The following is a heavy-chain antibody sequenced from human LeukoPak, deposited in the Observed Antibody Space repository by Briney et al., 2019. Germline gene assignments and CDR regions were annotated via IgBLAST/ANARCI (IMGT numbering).Heavy chain of an antibody. J-gene: IGHJ3*02. Sequence: SETLSLTCTVSGGSISSYYWSWIRQPAGKGLEWIGRIYTSGSTNYNPSLKSRVTMLVDTSKNQFSLKLSSVTAADTAVYYCAREVPAVAGTRNAFDIWGQGTMVTVSS. CDR2: IYTSGST. D-gene: IGHD6-19*01. V-gene: IGHV4-4*07. CDR3: AREVPAVAGTRNAFDI. CDR1: GGSISSYY.